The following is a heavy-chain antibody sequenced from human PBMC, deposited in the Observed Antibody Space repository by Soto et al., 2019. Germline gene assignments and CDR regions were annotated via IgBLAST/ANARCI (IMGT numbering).Heavy chain of an antibody. D-gene: IGHD3-16*01. Sequence: GSLRPSCAASGFTFRNYAMTWARQAPGKGLEWVSSLLRSGSSAYYADSVRGRFTISSDTSANSLYLQMDNLRAEDTAIYYCAKDAISGDGIWLMDSWGQGTVVTVSS. J-gene: IGHJ5*02. V-gene: IGHV3-23*01. CDR2: LLRSGSSA. CDR3: AKDAISGDGIWLMDS. CDR1: GFTFRNYA.